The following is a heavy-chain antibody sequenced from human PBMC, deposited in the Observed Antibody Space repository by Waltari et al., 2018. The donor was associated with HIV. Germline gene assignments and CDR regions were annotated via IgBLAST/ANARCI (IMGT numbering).Heavy chain of an antibody. J-gene: IGHJ5*02. CDR1: GTSFSGYY. CDR3: ARGSQHHDH. V-gene: IGHV4-34*01. Sequence: QVQLQQWGTGLLKPSGTLSLRCAIYGTSFSGYYWSWIRQSPALGLEWIGEVSHSGDTNYNPSFAGRVSISADISKNQLSLNLTSLTAADTGVYFCARGSQHHDHWCQGTPVTVSS. CDR2: VSHSGDT.